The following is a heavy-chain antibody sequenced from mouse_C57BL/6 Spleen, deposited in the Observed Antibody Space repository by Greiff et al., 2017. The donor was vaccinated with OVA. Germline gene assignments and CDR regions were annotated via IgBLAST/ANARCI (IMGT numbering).Heavy chain of an antibody. CDR1: GYTFTDYY. CDR2: INPNNGGT. Sequence: EVQLQQSGPELVKPGASVKISCKASGYTFTDYYMNWVKQSHGKSLEWIGDINPNNGGTSYNQKFKGKATLTVDKSSSTAYMELRSLTSEDSAVYYCARYYSNYSDAMDYWGQGTSVTVSS. D-gene: IGHD2-5*01. J-gene: IGHJ4*01. CDR3: ARYYSNYSDAMDY. V-gene: IGHV1-26*01.